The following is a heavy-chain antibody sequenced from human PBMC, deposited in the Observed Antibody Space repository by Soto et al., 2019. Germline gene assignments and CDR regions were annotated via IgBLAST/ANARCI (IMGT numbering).Heavy chain of an antibody. CDR1: GFTFSDAW. D-gene: IGHD4-17*01. CDR3: TTVSTVTTSSY. Sequence: DVQLVESGGGLVKPGGSLRLSCAASGFTFSDAWMSWVRQAPGKGLEWLGRIKRNTDGGTTDYAPPVKGRFTISRDDSRNMLYLQMNSLKTEHTAVYYWTTVSTVTTSSYWGQGTLVTVST. J-gene: IGHJ4*02. V-gene: IGHV3-15*01. CDR2: IKRNTDGGTT.